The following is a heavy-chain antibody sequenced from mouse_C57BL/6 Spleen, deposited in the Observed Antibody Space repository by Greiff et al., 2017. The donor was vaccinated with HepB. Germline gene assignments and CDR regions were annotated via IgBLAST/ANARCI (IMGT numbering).Heavy chain of an antibody. CDR1: GYTFTSYW. CDR2: IDPSDSYT. D-gene: IGHD1-1*01. Sequence: QVQLQQPGAELVMPGASVKLSCKASGYTFTSYWMHWVKQRPGQGLEWIGEIDPSDSYTNYNQKFKGKSTLTVDKSSSTAYMQLSSLTSEDSAVYYCARFTTVAPYAMDYWGQGTSVTVSS. V-gene: IGHV1-69*01. J-gene: IGHJ4*01. CDR3: ARFTTVAPYAMDY.